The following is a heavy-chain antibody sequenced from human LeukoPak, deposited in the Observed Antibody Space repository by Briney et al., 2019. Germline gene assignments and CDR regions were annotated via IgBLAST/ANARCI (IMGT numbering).Heavy chain of an antibody. CDR2: ISGSGGST. CDR1: GFSVSTNH. CDR3: ARDGYKNHDAFDI. D-gene: IGHD5-24*01. Sequence: PGGSLRLSCAASGFSVSTNHMSWVRQAPGKGLEWVSAISGSGGSTYYADSVKGRFTISRDNSKNTLYLQMNSLRAEDTAVYYCARDGYKNHDAFDIWGQGTMVTVSS. J-gene: IGHJ3*02. V-gene: IGHV3-23*01.